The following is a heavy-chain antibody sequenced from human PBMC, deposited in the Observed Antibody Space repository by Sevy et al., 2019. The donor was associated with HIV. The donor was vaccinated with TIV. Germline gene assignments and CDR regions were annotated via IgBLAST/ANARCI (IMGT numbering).Heavy chain of an antibody. Sequence: ASVKVSCKASGDTFRSDRITWVRQAPGQGLEGVGGIIPILRTTNYAEKFQGRVTIIADESTNTAYMELSRLRSEDTAVYYCAREETAMVYGTHFENWGQGTLVTVSS. J-gene: IGHJ4*02. CDR3: AREETAMVYGTHFEN. CDR2: IIPILRTT. CDR1: GDTFRSDR. D-gene: IGHD5-18*01. V-gene: IGHV1-69*13.